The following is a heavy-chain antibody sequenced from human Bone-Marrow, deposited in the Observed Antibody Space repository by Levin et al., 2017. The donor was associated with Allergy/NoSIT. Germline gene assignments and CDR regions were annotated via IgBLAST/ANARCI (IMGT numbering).Heavy chain of an antibody. Sequence: GESLKISCAASGFTFTSYWMSWVRQAPGKGLEWVANVESDGGERNYVDSVKGRFTITRDNAQNSVYLHMNSLRAEDTAIYYCTRGKGWVDYWGQGTLVTVS. V-gene: IGHV3-7*03. CDR2: VESDGGER. CDR1: GFTFTSYW. CDR3: TRGKGWVDY. J-gene: IGHJ4*02. D-gene: IGHD5-24*01.